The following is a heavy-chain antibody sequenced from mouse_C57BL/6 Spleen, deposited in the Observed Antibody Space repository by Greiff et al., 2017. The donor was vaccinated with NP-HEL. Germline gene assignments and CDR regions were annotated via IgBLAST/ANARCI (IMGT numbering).Heavy chain of an antibody. CDR2: IDPNSGGT. CDR3: ARCLYDGYSYFDY. J-gene: IGHJ2*01. V-gene: IGHV1-72*01. D-gene: IGHD2-3*01. Sequence: QQSCKASGYTFTSYWMHWVKQRPGRGLEWIGRIDPNSGGTKYNEKFKSKATLTVDKPSSTAYMQLSSLTSEDSAVYYCARCLYDGYSYFDYWGQGTTLTVSS. CDR1: GYTFTSYW.